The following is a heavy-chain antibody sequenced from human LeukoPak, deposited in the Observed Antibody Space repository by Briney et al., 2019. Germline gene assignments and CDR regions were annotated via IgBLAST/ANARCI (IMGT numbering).Heavy chain of an antibody. CDR1: GFTFSSYA. D-gene: IGHD3-3*01. V-gene: IGHV3-23*01. Sequence: AGGSLRLSCVASGFTFSSYAMSWVRQAPGKGLEWVSVVSGGGHNTYYAGSVKGRFTMSRDNSKRTVYLQMNSLRAEDTAVYYCAKDRSSWYYPFDSWGQGTLVTVSS. CDR2: VSGGGHNT. J-gene: IGHJ4*02. CDR3: AKDRSSWYYPFDS.